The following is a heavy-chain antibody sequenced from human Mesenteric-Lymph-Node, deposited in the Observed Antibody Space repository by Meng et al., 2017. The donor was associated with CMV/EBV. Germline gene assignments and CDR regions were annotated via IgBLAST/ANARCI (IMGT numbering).Heavy chain of an antibody. D-gene: IGHD3-3*01. CDR1: GFTFTAHD. V-gene: IGHV3-23*03. J-gene: IGHJ4*02. CDR3: ATSRTLRFLEWLLTY. CDR2: IYSGSGNT. Sequence: GGSLRLSCAASGFTFTAHDMTWVRQAPGKGLEWVSLIYSGSGNTHYADSVKGRFIISRDNSKNTLYLQMNSLRAEDTAVYYCATSRTLRFLEWLLTYWGQGTLVTVSS.